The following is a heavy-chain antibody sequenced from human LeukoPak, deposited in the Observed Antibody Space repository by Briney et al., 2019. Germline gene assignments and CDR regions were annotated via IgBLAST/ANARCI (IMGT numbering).Heavy chain of an antibody. CDR3: ARDYVGSSSKPYNWFDP. J-gene: IGHJ5*02. D-gene: IGHD6-6*01. Sequence: ASVKVSCKASGYSFTGYYMHWVRRAPGQGLEWMGWINPNSGGTNYAQKFQGRVTMTRDTSISTAYMELSRLRSDDTAVYYCARDYVGSSSKPYNWFDPWGQGTLVTVSS. CDR2: INPNSGGT. V-gene: IGHV1-2*02. CDR1: GYSFTGYY.